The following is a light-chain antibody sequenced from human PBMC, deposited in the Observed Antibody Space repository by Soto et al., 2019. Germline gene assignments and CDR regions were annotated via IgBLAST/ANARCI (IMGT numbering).Light chain of an antibody. V-gene: IGKV1-9*01. CDR1: QDIAIY. Sequence: IQLTQSPSSLSASVGDRVTITCRASQDIAIYLAWYQQKPGEAPKLLIYAASTLYGGVPSRFSGSGSGTDFALTITSLQAEDFARYYCQKLNTYPLTFGQGTRLEIK. CDR2: AAS. J-gene: IGKJ5*01. CDR3: QKLNTYPLT.